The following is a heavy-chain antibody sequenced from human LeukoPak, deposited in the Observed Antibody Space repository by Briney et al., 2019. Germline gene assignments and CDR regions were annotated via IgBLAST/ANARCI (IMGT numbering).Heavy chain of an antibody. Sequence: VASVKVSCKPSGYTFSTYYISWVRQAPGQGLEWMGWIRTDNGGTHYAQRLQGRLTLTRDTSTSTVYMDLMSLRSDDTAFYYCARGHCTSASCFWHFDYWGQGTLDTVSS. D-gene: IGHD2-2*01. CDR1: GYTFSTYY. V-gene: IGHV1-18*01. CDR3: ARGHCTSASCFWHFDY. J-gene: IGHJ4*02. CDR2: IRTDNGGT.